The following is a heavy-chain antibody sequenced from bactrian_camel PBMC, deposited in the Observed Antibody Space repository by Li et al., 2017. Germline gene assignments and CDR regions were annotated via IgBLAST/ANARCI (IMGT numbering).Heavy chain of an antibody. CDR3: AAALGYGCSSVFSY. Sequence: HVQLVESGGGSVQAGGSLTLSCVASGYIYGRKCQGWFRQATGKEREEVAIIDEYGTRTYAVSVKERFTIARDNGKNILYLKMNSLKPEDTAMYYCAAALGYGCSSVFSYWGRGTQVTVS. D-gene: IGHD3*01. CDR1: GYIYGRKC. CDR2: IDEYGTR. V-gene: IGHV3S53*01. J-gene: IGHJ6*01.